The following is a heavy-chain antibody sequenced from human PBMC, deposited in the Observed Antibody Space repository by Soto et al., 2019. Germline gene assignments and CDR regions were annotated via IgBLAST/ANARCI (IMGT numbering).Heavy chain of an antibody. J-gene: IGHJ4*02. CDR3: AIGLDIVVVVTTS. D-gene: IGHD2-15*01. CDR1: GYTFTSYY. Sequence: QVQLVQSGADVKRPGASVKVSCKASGYTFTSYYMHWVRQAPGQGLEWMGFINPSGGTTTYAQNFQGRVTMTRDTSTSTVYMELSSLRSEDTAVYYCAIGLDIVVVVTTSWGQGTLVTVSS. CDR2: INPSGGTT. V-gene: IGHV1-46*01.